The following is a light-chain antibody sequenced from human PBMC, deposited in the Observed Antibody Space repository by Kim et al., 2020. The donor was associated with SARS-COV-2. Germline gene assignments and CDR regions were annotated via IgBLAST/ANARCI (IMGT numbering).Light chain of an antibody. CDR2: GAS. V-gene: IGKV3-20*01. J-gene: IGKJ4*01. Sequence: EIVLTQSPGTLSLSPGERATLSCRASQSVSSSYLAWYQQKPGQAPRLLIYGASSRATGIPDRFSGSGSGTDFTLTSRLEPEDFAVYYCQQYGSSLTFGGGTKVDIK. CDR1: QSVSSSY. CDR3: QQYGSSLT.